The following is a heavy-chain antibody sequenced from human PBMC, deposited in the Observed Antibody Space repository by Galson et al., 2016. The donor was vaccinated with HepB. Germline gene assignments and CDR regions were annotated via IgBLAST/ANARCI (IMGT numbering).Heavy chain of an antibody. CDR3: ARDLGGYSGYGGNYFGMDV. CDR1: GFTFRSYP. CDR2: VPHYGSNK. Sequence: SLRLSCAASGFTFRSYPMHWVRQAPGTGLEWVTVVPHYGSNKYYADSVKGRFTVSRDNSKSTVNLHMNSLRPEDTAVYYCARDLGGYSGYGGNYFGMDVWGQGTTVTVS. J-gene: IGHJ6*02. D-gene: IGHD5-12*01. V-gene: IGHV3-30-3*01.